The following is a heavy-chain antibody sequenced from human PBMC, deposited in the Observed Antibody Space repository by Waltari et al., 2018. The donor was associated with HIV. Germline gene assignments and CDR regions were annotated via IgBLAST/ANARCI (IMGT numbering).Heavy chain of an antibody. Sequence: VQLVQSGAEMRKPGASVKVSCTASGYTFSAYTNSWVRQAPGKGLEWMEWISDYNGNTNYAQKYQGRVNITTNTSTSTAHMELMSLRSDDTAVYYCARGVSIVRGVMIRGHMDVWGKGTTVTVSS. J-gene: IGHJ6*04. CDR2: ISDYNGNT. V-gene: IGHV1-18*01. CDR1: GYTFSAYT. CDR3: ARGVSIVRGVMIRGHMDV. D-gene: IGHD3-10*01.